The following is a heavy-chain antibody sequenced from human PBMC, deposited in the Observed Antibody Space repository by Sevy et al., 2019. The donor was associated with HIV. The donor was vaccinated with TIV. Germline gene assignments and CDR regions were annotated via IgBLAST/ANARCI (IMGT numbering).Heavy chain of an antibody. J-gene: IGHJ4*02. CDR1: GDTVSSDSAA. D-gene: IGHD1-20*01. CDR3: ARDHNFVLDY. CDR2: AYYRSTWHK. Sequence: KQSQTLSLTCAISGDTVSSDSAAWNWIRQSPARGLEWLGRAYYRSTWHKDYATSLNSRMTINPDTSKNKFSLQLNSVTPDDTAVYFCARDHNFVLDYWGQGILVTVSS. V-gene: IGHV6-1*01.